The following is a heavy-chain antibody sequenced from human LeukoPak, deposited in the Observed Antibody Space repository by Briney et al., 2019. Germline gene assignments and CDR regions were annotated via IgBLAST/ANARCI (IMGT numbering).Heavy chain of an antibody. CDR1: GFTFSSYA. D-gene: IGHD6-19*01. CDR3: ARGGSGWPIDY. J-gene: IGHJ4*02. V-gene: IGHV3-30*04. Sequence: PGGSLRLSCEASGFTFSSYAMHWVRQAPGKGLEWVAVISYDGSNKYYADSMKGRFTISRDNSKNTLYLQMNSLRAEDTAVYYCARGGSGWPIDYWGQGTLVTVSS. CDR2: ISYDGSNK.